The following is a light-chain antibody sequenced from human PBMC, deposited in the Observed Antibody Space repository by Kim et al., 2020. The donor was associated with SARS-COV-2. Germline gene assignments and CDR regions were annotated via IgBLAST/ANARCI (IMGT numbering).Light chain of an antibody. V-gene: IGKV1-5*03. J-gene: IGKJ1*01. Sequence: DIQMTQSPSTLSASVGDRATITCRASQSISTWLAWYQQKPGKAPKLLIYKASSLESGVPSTFSGSGSGTEFTLTISSLQPDDFATYYSQHYNRYSRTFGQGTKMEIK. CDR1: QSISTW. CDR3: QHYNRYSRT. CDR2: KAS.